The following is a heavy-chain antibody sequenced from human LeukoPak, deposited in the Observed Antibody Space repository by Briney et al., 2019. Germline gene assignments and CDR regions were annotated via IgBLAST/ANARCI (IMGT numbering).Heavy chain of an antibody. Sequence: GGSLRLSCAASGFTFSSYKMNWVRQAPGKGLEWLSYISNGSSFIYYADSVKGRFTISRDNARNSLYLQMNSLRAEDTAVYYCARATPPDVWGKGTTVTVSS. D-gene: IGHD5-12*01. J-gene: IGHJ6*04. CDR2: ISNGSSFI. CDR1: GFTFSSYK. CDR3: ARATPPDV. V-gene: IGHV3-48*01.